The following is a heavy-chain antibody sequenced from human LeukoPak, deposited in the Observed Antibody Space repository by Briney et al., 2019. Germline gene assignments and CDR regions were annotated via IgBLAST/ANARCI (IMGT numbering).Heavy chain of an antibody. D-gene: IGHD3-10*01. CDR3: ATHTYYYSSGSFAY. CDR1: GYTVTSYD. J-gene: IGHJ4*02. V-gene: IGHV1-8*01. Sequence: ASVKVSCTASGYTVTSYDINWGRQATGQGPEWMGWMNPSSGNTGFAQRFQGRVTMTRDTSINTAYLELSSLTSEDTAVYYCATHTYYYSSGSFAYWGQGTLVTVSS. CDR2: MNPSSGNT.